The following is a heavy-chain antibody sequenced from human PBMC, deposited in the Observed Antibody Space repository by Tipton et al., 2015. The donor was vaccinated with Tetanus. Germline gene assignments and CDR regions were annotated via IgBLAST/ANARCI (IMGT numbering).Heavy chain of an antibody. J-gene: IGHJ4*02. CDR1: GDSMTDFY. Sequence: TLSLTCNVSGDSMTDFYWSWIRQPPGKGLEWIAYIFYNGRTQSNPSLKRRVSISVDTAKNQFSLQLSSVTAADTAIYYCVRTTRRWLHPDYWGQGTLVTVSS. CDR2: IFYNGRT. CDR3: VRTTRRWLHPDY. V-gene: IGHV4-59*01. D-gene: IGHD5-24*01.